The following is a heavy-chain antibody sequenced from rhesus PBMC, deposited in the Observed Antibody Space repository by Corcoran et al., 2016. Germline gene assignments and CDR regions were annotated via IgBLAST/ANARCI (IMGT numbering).Heavy chain of an antibody. Sequence: EVQLVESGGGLAKHGGSLRLSCAASGSTFSNYWMNWVRQTPGKGLEWISAINSGGGTTYYTDSVKGRFTISRDNSENTVSLQMNSLRTEDTAVYYCTKESVRAFDYWGQGVLVTVSS. V-gene: IGHV3S42*01. CDR3: TKESVRAFDY. CDR2: INSGGGTT. J-gene: IGHJ4*01. D-gene: IGHD4-35*01. CDR1: GSTFSNYW.